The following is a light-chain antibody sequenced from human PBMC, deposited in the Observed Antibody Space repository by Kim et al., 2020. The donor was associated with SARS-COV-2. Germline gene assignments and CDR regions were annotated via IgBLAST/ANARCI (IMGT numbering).Light chain of an antibody. CDR2: RAS. CDR3: QQYENYPHT. Sequence: SASVGDRVTIPCRASQSISNWLAWYQQKPGKAPKPLIYRASSLESGVPSRFSGRGSGTEFTLTISSLQPDDFATYFCQQYENYPHTFGQGTKLEI. J-gene: IGKJ2*01. CDR1: QSISNW. V-gene: IGKV1-5*03.